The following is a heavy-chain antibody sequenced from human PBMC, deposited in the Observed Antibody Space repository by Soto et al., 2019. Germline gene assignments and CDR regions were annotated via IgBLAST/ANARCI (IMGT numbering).Heavy chain of an antibody. V-gene: IGHV1-69*13. CDR1: GYTFTSYD. D-gene: IGHD6-6*01. CDR3: AKPQSIQDYYYGMDV. J-gene: IGHJ6*02. Sequence: ASVKVSCKASGYTFTSYDISWVRQAPGQGLEWMGGIIAIFGTADYAQKFQGRVTITADESTSTAYMELSSLRSEDTAVYYCAKPQSIQDYYYGMDVWGQGTTVTVSS. CDR2: IIAIFGTA.